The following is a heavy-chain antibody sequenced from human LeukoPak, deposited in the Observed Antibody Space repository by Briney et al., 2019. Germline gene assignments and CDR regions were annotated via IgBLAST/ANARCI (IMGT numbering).Heavy chain of an antibody. CDR2: ISSSSTI. Sequence: GGSLRLSCAASGFTFSSYSMNWVRQAPGKGLEWVSYISSSSTIYYADSVKGRFTISRDNAKNSLYLQMNSLRAEDTAVYYCARGGYYDFWSGYSGPWGQGTLVTVSS. D-gene: IGHD3-3*01. CDR3: ARGGYYDFWSGYSGP. J-gene: IGHJ5*02. V-gene: IGHV3-48*01. CDR1: GFTFSSYS.